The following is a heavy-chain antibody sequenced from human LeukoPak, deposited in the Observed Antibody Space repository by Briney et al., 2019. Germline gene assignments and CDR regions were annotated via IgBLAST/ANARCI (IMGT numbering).Heavy chain of an antibody. V-gene: IGHV3-23*01. J-gene: IGHJ3*01. CDR3: AKFWLYSGSPLGVGTDVFDV. Sequence: GGSLRLSCAASGFTFSGYAMSWVRQAPGKGLEWVATISSSSGGTYYADFVKGRFTISRDNSKNTLYLQMNSLRAEDTAVYYCAKFWLYSGSPLGVGTDVFDVWGQGTMVTVSS. CDR1: GFTFSGYA. D-gene: IGHD1-26*01. CDR2: ISSSSGGT.